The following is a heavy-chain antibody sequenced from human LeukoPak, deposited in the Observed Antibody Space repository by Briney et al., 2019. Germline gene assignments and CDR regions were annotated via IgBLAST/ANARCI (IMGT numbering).Heavy chain of an antibody. CDR3: ARAADCSSTSCFYFDY. D-gene: IGHD2-2*01. CDR2: IYYSGST. CDR1: GGSISSYY. V-gene: IGHV4-59*01. Sequence: PETLSLTCTVSGGSISSYYWSWIRQPPGKGLEWIGYIYYSGSTNYNPSLKSRVTISVDTSKNQFSLKLSSVTAADTAVYYCARAADCSSTSCFYFDYWGQGTLVTVSS. J-gene: IGHJ4*02.